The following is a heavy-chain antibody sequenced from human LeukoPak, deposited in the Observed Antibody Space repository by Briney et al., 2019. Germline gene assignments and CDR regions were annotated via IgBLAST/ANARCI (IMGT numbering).Heavy chain of an antibody. V-gene: IGHV3-21*01. J-gene: IGHJ3*02. D-gene: IGHD2-15*01. Sequence: AGGSLRLSCAASGFTFSSYSMNWVRQAPGKGLEWVSSISSSSSYIYYADSVKGRFTISRDNAKNSLYQQMTSLRAEDTAVYYCAREGQDIVVVVAAPDAFDIWGQGTMVTVSS. CDR2: ISSSSSYI. CDR1: GFTFSSYS. CDR3: AREGQDIVVVVAAPDAFDI.